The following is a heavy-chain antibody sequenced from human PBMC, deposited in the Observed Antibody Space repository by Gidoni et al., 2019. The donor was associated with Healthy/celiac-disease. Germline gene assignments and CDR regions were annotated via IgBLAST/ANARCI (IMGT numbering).Heavy chain of an antibody. V-gene: IGHV3-21*01. Sequence: EVQLVESGGGLVKPGGSLRLSCAASGFTFSSYSMNWVRQAPGKGLGWVSSMSSRSSYIYYADSVKGRFTISRDNAKNSLYLQMNSLRAEDTAVYYCARDRTGGSYSALDYWGQGTLVTVSS. D-gene: IGHD1-26*01. CDR2: MSSRSSYI. CDR3: ARDRTGGSYSALDY. J-gene: IGHJ4*02. CDR1: GFTFSSYS.